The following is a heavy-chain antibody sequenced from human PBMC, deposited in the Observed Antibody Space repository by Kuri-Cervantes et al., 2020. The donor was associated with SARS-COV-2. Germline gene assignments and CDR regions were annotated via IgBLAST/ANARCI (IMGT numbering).Heavy chain of an antibody. Sequence: SETLSLTCTVSGGSISSGSYYWSWIRQPAGKGLEWIGRIYTSGSTNYNPSPKSRVTISVDTSKNQFSLKLSSVTAADTAVYYCARDWAYSSDWYGVWFDPWGQGTLVTVSS. V-gene: IGHV4-61*02. D-gene: IGHD6-19*01. CDR2: IYTSGST. CDR1: GGSISSGSYY. CDR3: ARDWAYSSDWYGVWFDP. J-gene: IGHJ5*02.